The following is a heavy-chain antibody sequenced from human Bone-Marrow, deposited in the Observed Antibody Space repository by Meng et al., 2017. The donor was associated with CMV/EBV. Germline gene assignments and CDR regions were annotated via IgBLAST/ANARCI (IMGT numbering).Heavy chain of an antibody. CDR3: ARVNVEMATITGAFDI. V-gene: IGHV3-11*04. Sequence: GESLKISCAASGFTFSDYYMSWIRQAPGKGLEWVSYISSSGSTIYYADSVKGRFTISRDNAKNSLYLQMNSLRAEDTAVYYCARVNVEMATITGAFDIWGQGTMVTVSS. D-gene: IGHD5-24*01. J-gene: IGHJ3*02. CDR1: GFTFSDYY. CDR2: ISSSGSTI.